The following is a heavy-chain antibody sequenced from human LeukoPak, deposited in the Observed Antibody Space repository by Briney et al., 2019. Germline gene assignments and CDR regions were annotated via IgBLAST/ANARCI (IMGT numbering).Heavy chain of an antibody. V-gene: IGHV3-74*01. CDR2: IKSDGST. D-gene: IGHD3-10*01. CDR3: TRAITYFYGSVTYDWFDS. Sequence: GGSLRLSCAASGFTFSSYWMHWVRQTPGKGLMWVARIKSDGSTIYADSVQGRFTISRDNAKNTVYLQMNSLRVDATAIYYCTRAITYFYGSVTYDWFDSWGQGTRVTVSS. J-gene: IGHJ5*01. CDR1: GFTFSSYW.